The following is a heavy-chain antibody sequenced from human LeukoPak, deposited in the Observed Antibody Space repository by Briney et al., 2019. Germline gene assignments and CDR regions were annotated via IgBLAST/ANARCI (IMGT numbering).Heavy chain of an antibody. V-gene: IGHV7-4-1*02. Sequence: ASVKVSCKASGYTFTSYAMNWVRQAPGQGLEWMGWINTNTGNPTYAQGFTGRFVFSLDTSVSTAYLQISSLKAEDTAVYYCARVGNSGSYYSLLRPFDYWGQGTLVTVSS. CDR1: GYTFTSYA. D-gene: IGHD1-26*01. CDR3: ARVGNSGSYYSLLRPFDY. J-gene: IGHJ4*02. CDR2: INTNTGNP.